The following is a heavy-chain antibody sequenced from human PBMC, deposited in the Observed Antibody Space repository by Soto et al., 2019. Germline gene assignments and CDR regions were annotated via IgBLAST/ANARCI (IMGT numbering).Heavy chain of an antibody. CDR2: LVPQFGTP. Sequence: QVQLVQSGAEVKKPGSSVKVSCLASRGTFNRYAINWVRQAPGHGLEWLGALVPQFGTPNYAQKFQDRLTIVADESTNTTSMELRGLTSDDTAVHYCARQNRDTPLVPFDVWGQGTLVTVSS. J-gene: IGHJ4*02. D-gene: IGHD5-18*01. V-gene: IGHV1-69*01. CDR3: ARQNRDTPLVPFDV. CDR1: RGTFNRYA.